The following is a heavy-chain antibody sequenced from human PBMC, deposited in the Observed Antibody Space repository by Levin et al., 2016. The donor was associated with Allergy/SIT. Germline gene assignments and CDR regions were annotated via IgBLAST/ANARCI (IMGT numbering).Heavy chain of an antibody. Sequence: WVRQAPGQGLEWMGWISVHNGNTNYAQKFQGRVTMTTDTSTSTAYMELRSLRSDDTAVYYCATVNSPRGYQLLRRWFDPWGQGTLVTVSS. D-gene: IGHD2-2*01. CDR2: ISVHNGNT. J-gene: IGHJ5*02. V-gene: IGHV1-18*01. CDR3: ATVNSPRGYQLLRRWFDP.